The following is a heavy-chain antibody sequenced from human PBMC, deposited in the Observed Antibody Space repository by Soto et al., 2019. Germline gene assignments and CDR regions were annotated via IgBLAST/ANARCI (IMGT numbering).Heavy chain of an antibody. CDR1: GYTFTGYY. J-gene: IGHJ4*02. V-gene: IGHV1-2*04. Sequence: GASVKVSCKASGYTFTGYYMHWVRQAPGQGLEWMGWINPNSGGTNYAQKFQGWVTMTTDTSTSTAYMELRSLRSDDTAVYYCAREPNYFDYWGQGTLVTVSS. CDR2: INPNSGGT. CDR3: AREPNYFDY.